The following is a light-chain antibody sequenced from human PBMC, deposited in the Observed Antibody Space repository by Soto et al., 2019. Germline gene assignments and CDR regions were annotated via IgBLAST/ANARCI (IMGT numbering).Light chain of an antibody. CDR2: KAS. CDR3: QQYNIYSGT. V-gene: IGKV1-5*03. J-gene: IGKJ1*01. Sequence: DIQMTQSPSTLSASVGGVVTITCLASQTIDSWLAWYQQRPGKPPNLLIYKASTLASGVPSRFSGSGSGTEFTLTINSLQPDDFATYYCQQYNIYSGTFGQGTKVDIK. CDR1: QTIDSW.